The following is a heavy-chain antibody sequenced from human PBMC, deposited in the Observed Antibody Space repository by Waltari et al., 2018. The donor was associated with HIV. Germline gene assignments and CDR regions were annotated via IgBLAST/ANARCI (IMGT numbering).Heavy chain of an antibody. V-gene: IGHV3-23*01. CDR1: GFTFSNYA. J-gene: IGHJ6*02. Sequence: EVQLLESGGGLVQPGGSLRLSCAAPGFTFSNYALNWVRQAPGKGVEWVSAISGSCYSTYYADSVKGRLTISRDNSKNKLYLQMNSLRAEETAVYFCVKEHQYSHTWYSFYGMDVWGQGTTVTVSS. CDR3: VKEHQYSHTWYSFYGMDV. CDR2: ISGSCYST. D-gene: IGHD6-13*01.